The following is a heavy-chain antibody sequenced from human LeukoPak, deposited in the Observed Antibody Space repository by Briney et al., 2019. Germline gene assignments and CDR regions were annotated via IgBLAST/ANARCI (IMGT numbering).Heavy chain of an antibody. D-gene: IGHD3-10*01. Sequence: GGSLRLSCAASGFTFSSYSMNWVCQAPGKGLEWVSSISSSSSYIYYADSVKGRFTISRDNAKNSLYLQMNSLRAEDTAVYYCARDQGSYGSGSYLDYWGQGTLVTVSS. J-gene: IGHJ4*02. CDR2: ISSSSSYI. CDR3: ARDQGSYGSGSYLDY. V-gene: IGHV3-21*01. CDR1: GFTFSSYS.